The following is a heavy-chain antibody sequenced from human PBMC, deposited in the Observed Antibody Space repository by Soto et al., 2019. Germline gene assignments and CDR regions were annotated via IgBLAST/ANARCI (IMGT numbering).Heavy chain of an antibody. CDR2: INAGNGNT. CDR1: GYTFTSYA. J-gene: IGHJ6*02. D-gene: IGHD2-2*02. Sequence: GASVKVSCKASGYTFTSYAMHWVRQAPGQRLEWMGWINAGNGNTKYSQKFQGRVTITRDTSASTAYMELSSLRSEDTAVYYCASGGSLYCSSTSCYTRYYYGMDVWGQGTTVTVS. V-gene: IGHV1-3*01. CDR3: ASGGSLYCSSTSCYTRYYYGMDV.